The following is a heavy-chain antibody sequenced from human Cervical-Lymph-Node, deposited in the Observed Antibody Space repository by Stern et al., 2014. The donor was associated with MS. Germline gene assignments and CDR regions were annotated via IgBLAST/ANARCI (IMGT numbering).Heavy chain of an antibody. D-gene: IGHD6-13*01. Sequence: QVQLVQSGAEVTKPASSVKVSFKASGGTFSKFPSSWVRQAPGQGLDWMGGIFPVVGTPTYAQEFRRRVTITAYISTSTVYMELSSLRSDDTAVYYCALSSETSDRWYSLGYDLWGQGTLVTVSS. CDR2: IFPVVGTP. V-gene: IGHV1-69*06. CDR3: ALSSETSDRWYSLGYDL. CDR1: GGTFSKFP. J-gene: IGHJ5*02.